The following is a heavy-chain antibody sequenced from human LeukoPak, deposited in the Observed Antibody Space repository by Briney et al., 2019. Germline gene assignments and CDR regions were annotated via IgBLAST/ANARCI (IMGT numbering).Heavy chain of an antibody. D-gene: IGHD6-13*01. V-gene: IGHV4-61*02. J-gene: IGHJ4*02. CDR3: ARQGSSSWYDTTFDY. Sequence: SQTLSLTCTVSGGSISSGGYYWSWIRQPAGKGLEWIGRIYTSGSTNYNPSLKSRVTISVDTSKNQFSLKLSSATAADTAVYYCARQGSSSWYDTTFDYWGQGTLVTVSS. CDR1: GGSISSGGYY. CDR2: IYTSGST.